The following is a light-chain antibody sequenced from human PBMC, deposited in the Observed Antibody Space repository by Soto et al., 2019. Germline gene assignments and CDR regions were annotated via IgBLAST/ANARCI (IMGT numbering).Light chain of an antibody. Sequence: QSALTQPASVSGSPGQSITISCTGTSSDVGSYNLVSWYQQHPGKAPKLMIYDVSKRPSGVSNRFSGSKSGNTASLTISGLQAEDEADYCCCSYAGSSTVVFGGGTKVTVL. CDR1: SSDVGSYNL. CDR3: CSYAGSSTVV. V-gene: IGLV2-23*02. J-gene: IGLJ2*01. CDR2: DVS.